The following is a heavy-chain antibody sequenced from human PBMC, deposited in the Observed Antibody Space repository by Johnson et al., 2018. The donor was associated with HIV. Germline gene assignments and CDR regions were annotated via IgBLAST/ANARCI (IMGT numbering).Heavy chain of an antibody. D-gene: IGHD3-10*01. CDR3: AKGVMYYYGSGSYRDAFDI. Sequence: VQLVESGGGLVQPGRSLRLSCAASGFTFDDYAMHWVRQAPGKGLEWVSGISWNSGSIGYADSVKGRFTISRDNAKNSLYLQMNSLRAEDTALYYCAKGVMYYYGSGSYRDAFDIWGQGTMVTVSS. J-gene: IGHJ3*02. V-gene: IGHV3-9*01. CDR2: ISWNSGSI. CDR1: GFTFDDYA.